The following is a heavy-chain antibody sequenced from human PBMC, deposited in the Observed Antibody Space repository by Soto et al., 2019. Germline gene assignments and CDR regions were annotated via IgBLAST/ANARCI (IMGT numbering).Heavy chain of an antibody. D-gene: IGHD2-2*01. CDR2: TSYDVDSK. CDR3: AKDFETRSRTSPKVLFVLDH. Sequence: VGSLILSCAASGFTFSEYCIHWVLQAPGKGLESVAVTSYDVDSKYYTDSVKGRFTISRDNSKNTVYLQMNSLRAEDTALYYCAKDFETRSRTSPKVLFVLDHWGQGTPVTVSS. CDR1: GFTFSEYC. V-gene: IGHV3-30*18. J-gene: IGHJ4*02.